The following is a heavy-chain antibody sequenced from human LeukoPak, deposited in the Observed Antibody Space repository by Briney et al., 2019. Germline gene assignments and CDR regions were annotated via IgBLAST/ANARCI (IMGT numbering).Heavy chain of an antibody. J-gene: IGHJ6*02. Sequence: SETLSLTCTVSGGSISSYYWSWIRQPPGKGLEWVGYIYYSGSTNYNPSLKSRVTISVDTSKNQFSLKLSSVTAADTAVYYCARDPGPNYYYGMDVWGQGTTVTVSS. CDR2: IYYSGST. CDR1: GGSISSYY. V-gene: IGHV4-59*01. CDR3: ARDPGPNYYYGMDV.